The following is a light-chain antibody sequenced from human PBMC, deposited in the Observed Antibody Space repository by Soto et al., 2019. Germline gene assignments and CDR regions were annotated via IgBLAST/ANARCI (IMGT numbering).Light chain of an antibody. CDR3: GSYTGSIYV. CDR2: EVS. Sequence: QSVLTQPPSASGSPGQSVAISCTGTSSDIGTYDYVSWYQHLPDKAPKLMIYEVSNRPSGVSSRFSGSKSGNTASLTISGLQAEDEADYYCGSYTGSIYVFGTGTKVTVL. J-gene: IGLJ1*01. V-gene: IGLV2-14*01. CDR1: SSDIGTYDY.